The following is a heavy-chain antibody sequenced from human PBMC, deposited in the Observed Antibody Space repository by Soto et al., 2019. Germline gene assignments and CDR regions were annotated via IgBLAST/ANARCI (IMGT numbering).Heavy chain of an antibody. CDR2: INPSGGST. Sequence: GASVKVSCKAAGYTFTGYYMHWGRQAPGQGLEWMGIINPSGGSTSYAQKFQGRVTMTRDTSTSTVYMELSSLRSEDTAVYYCASLRGGENDAFDIWGQGTMVTVSS. CDR1: GYTFTGYY. CDR3: ASLRGGENDAFDI. D-gene: IGHD3-10*01. J-gene: IGHJ3*02. V-gene: IGHV1-46*03.